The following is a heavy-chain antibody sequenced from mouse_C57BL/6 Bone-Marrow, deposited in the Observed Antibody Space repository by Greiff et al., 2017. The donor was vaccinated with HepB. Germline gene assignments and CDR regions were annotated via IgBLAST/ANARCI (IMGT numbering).Heavy chain of an antibody. CDR3: ARDGELGRGYFDV. CDR2: ISYDGSN. D-gene: IGHD4-1*01. J-gene: IGHJ1*03. V-gene: IGHV3-6*01. CDR1: GYSITSGYY. Sequence: EVKLVESGPGLVKPSQSLSLTCSVTGYSITSGYYWNWIRQFPGNKLEWMGYISYDGSNNYNPSLKNRISITRDTSKNQFFLKLNSVTTEDTATYYCARDGELGRGYFDVWGTGTTVTVSS.